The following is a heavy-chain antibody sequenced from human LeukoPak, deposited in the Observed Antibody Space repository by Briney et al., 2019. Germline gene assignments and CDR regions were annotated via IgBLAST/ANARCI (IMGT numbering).Heavy chain of an antibody. J-gene: IGHJ5*02. Sequence: ASVKVSCKASGHTFSSYDITWVRQAPGQGLEWIGWVSPHSGNTNYARSVQGRITMTTDTSTRTAHMELRSLRSDDTAVYYCARVEMVTRSPWSRGPKKIGQEVKWFDPWGQGTLVTVSS. D-gene: IGHD2-21*02. CDR2: VSPHSGNT. V-gene: IGHV1-18*01. CDR3: ARVEMVTRSPWSRGPKKIGQEVKWFDP. CDR1: GHTFSSYD.